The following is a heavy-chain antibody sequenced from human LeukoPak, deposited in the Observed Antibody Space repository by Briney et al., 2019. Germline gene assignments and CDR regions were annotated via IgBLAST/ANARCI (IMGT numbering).Heavy chain of an antibody. D-gene: IGHD1-14*01. J-gene: IGHJ4*02. CDR3: ATTTESHEIDY. CDR1: GFTVSSNY. Sequence: GGSLRLSCAASGFTVSSNYMSWVRQAPGKGLEWVSVIYSGGSTYYADSVKGRFTISRDNSKNTLYLQMNSLRAEDTAVYYCATTTESHEIDYWGQGTLVTVSS. CDR2: IYSGGST. V-gene: IGHV3-66*01.